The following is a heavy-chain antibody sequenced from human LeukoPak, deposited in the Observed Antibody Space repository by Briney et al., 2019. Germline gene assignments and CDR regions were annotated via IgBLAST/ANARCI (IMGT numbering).Heavy chain of an antibody. J-gene: IGHJ4*02. CDR2: IGGSDGST. Sequence: PGGSLRLSCVASGFTFSTHAMSWVRLAPGKGLEWVSAIGGSDGSTYYADSVKGWFTISRDNSKDTLYLQMNSLRAEDTAVYYCAKRDSSGSYPYYFDYWGQGTLVTVSS. CDR1: GFTFSTHA. D-gene: IGHD3-22*01. V-gene: IGHV3-23*01. CDR3: AKRDSSGSYPYYFDY.